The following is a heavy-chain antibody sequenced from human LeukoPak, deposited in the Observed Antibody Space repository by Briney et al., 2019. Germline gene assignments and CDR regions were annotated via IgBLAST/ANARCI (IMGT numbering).Heavy chain of an antibody. D-gene: IGHD3-10*01. J-gene: IGHJ5*02. CDR3: AKDPHTSESWTRGNWFDP. Sequence: GGSLRLSCAASGFAFSTYAMSWVRQAPGKGLEWVSGISGSGASTYYGDSVKGRFTISRDNSKNTLYLQMNSLRAEDTAIYYCAKDPHTSESWTRGNWFDPWGQGTLVTVSS. CDR1: GFAFSTYA. V-gene: IGHV3-23*01. CDR2: ISGSGAST.